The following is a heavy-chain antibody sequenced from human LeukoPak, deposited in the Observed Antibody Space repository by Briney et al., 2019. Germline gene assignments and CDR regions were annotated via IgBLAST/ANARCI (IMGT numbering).Heavy chain of an antibody. D-gene: IGHD3-10*01. V-gene: IGHV3-23*01. CDR2: ITGSGGST. J-gene: IGHJ4*02. CDR1: GVTFSNHA. CDR3: ATRPASEAYYAVFDY. Sequence: PGGSLRPSCAASGVTFSNHAMSWVRQAPGKGLEWVSGITGSGGSTYHAESVKGRFTISRDNSKNTLYLEMNSLRAEDTAVYFCATRPASEAYYAVFDYWGQGTLVTVSS.